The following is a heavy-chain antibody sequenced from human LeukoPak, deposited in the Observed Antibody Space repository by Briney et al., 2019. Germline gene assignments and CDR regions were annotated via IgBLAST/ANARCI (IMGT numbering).Heavy chain of an antibody. CDR2: IYFSGST. CDR1: GGSISSYY. CDR3: VRGGIVGTTARVPLFDY. V-gene: IGHV4-59*01. D-gene: IGHD1-26*01. Sequence: SETLSLTCTVSGGSISSYYWSWVRQPPGKGLEWIGYIYFSGSTNYDPSLKSRVTMSANTSKNQFSLKLSSLTAADTAVYYCVRGGIVGTTARVPLFDYWGQGTLVTVSS. J-gene: IGHJ4*02.